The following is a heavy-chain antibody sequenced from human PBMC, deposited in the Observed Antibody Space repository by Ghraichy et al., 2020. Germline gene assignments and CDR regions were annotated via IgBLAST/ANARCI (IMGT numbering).Heavy chain of an antibody. D-gene: IGHD4-23*01. J-gene: IGHJ2*01. Sequence: GGSLRLSCAASGFTFSDHYMDWVRQAPGKGLEWVGRSRNKAYSYTTEYAASVKGRFTISRDDSKNSLYLQMNSLKTEDTAVYYCARVGDGNSFRYFDLWGRGTLVTVSS. V-gene: IGHV3-72*01. CDR3: ARVGDGNSFRYFDL. CDR2: SRNKAYSYTT. CDR1: GFTFSDHY.